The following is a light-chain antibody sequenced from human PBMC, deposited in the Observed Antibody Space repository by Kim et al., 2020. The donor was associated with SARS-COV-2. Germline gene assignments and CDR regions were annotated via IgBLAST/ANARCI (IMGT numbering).Light chain of an antibody. Sequence: QSALTQPRSVSGSPGQSVTISCTGTSSDVGGYNYVSWYQQHPGKAPKLMIYDVSKRPSGVPDRFSGSKSGNTASLTISGLQADDEADYYCCSYAGSYTWVFGGGTQLTV. CDR1: SSDVGGYNY. CDR2: DVS. CDR3: CSYAGSYTWV. V-gene: IGLV2-11*01. J-gene: IGLJ3*02.